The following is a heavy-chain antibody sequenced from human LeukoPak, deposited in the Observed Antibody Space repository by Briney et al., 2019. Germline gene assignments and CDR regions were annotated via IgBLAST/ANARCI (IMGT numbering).Heavy chain of an antibody. CDR2: ISGSGGST. CDR3: AKLALWFGELSY. V-gene: IGHV3-23*01. D-gene: IGHD3-10*01. J-gene: IGHJ4*02. Sequence: PGGSLRLSCAASGFTFSSYAMSWVRQAPGKGLEWVSAISGSGGSTYYANSVKGRFTISRGNSKNTLYLQMNSLRAEDTAVYYCAKLALWFGELSYWGQGTLFTVPS. CDR1: GFTFSSYA.